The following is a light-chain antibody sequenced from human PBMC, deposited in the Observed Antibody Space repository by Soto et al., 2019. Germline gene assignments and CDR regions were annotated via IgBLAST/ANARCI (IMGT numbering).Light chain of an antibody. J-gene: IGKJ3*01. CDR2: GAS. CDR1: QSVSSSY. Sequence: EIVLTQSPGTLSLSPGERATLSYRASQSVSSSYLAWYQQKPGQAPRLLISGASSRATGIPDRFSGSGSGTDFPLTISRLEPEDFAVYYCQQYGGSPPFTFGPGTKVDIK. CDR3: QQYGGSPPFT. V-gene: IGKV3-20*01.